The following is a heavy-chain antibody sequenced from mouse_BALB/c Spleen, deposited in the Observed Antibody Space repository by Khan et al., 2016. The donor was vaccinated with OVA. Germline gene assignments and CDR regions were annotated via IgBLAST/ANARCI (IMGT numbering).Heavy chain of an antibody. Sequence: QIQLVQSGPELKKPGETVKISCKASGYTLTDYGMNWVKQAPGKGFKWMGWINTYTGEATYADDFKGRFAFSLETSASTAYLQINNLKTEDTATYFCSRSNGNYWFAYWGKVTLVTVSA. D-gene: IGHD2-1*01. CDR3: SRSNGNYWFAY. J-gene: IGHJ3*01. CDR1: GYTLTDYG. CDR2: INTYTGEA. V-gene: IGHV9-3-1*01.